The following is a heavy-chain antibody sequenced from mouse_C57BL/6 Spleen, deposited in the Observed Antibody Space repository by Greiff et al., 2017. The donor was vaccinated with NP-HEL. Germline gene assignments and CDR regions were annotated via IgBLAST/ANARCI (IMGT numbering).Heavy chain of an antibody. CDR1: GFSLTSYG. CDR3: AGGGSNWYVDYYAMDY. J-gene: IGHJ4*01. V-gene: IGHV2-2*01. Sequence: QVQLKESGPGLVQPSQSLSITCTVSGFSLTSYGVHWVRQSPGKGLEWLGVIWSGGSTDYNAAFISRLSISKDKSKSQVVFIMHRLQADDSAIYYCAGGGSNWYVDYYAMDYWGQGTSVTVSS. D-gene: IGHD4-1*01. CDR2: IWSGGST.